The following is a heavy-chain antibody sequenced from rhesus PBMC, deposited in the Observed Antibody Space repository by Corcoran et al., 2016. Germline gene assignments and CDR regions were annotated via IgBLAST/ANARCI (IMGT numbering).Heavy chain of an antibody. J-gene: IGHJ4*01. V-gene: IGHV3S5*01. CDR2: ISYPGGST. Sequence: EVQPVETGGGLDQPGGSLILSCAAAGHTVRRHGRCWVRQAPGKVLEWVSCISYPGGSTYYSDSVKGRFTISSDNSNNTLSLQMNSLRADDTAVYYCAKDLYYSVSYYPIDYWGQGVLVTISS. CDR1: GHTVRRHG. D-gene: IGHD3-16*01. CDR3: AKDLYYSVSYYPIDY.